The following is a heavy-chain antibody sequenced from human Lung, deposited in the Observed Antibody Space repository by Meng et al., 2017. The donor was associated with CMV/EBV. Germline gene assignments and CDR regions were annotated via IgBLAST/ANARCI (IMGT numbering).Heavy chain of an antibody. D-gene: IGHD3-3*01. Sequence: SLMTPXAASGFHLRGRWLYRVRQVPGKGLFSVSGRKNDGSAVMYADYVKRRFTISRDNAKNMLHLQMNGLSAEDTAGYDCERAGVVYELLYVTNCDEDYFESWGKGTRVTVSS. V-gene: IGHV3-74*03. CDR3: ERAGVVYELLYVTNCDEDYFES. J-gene: IGHJ4*02. CDR2: RKNDGSAV. CDR1: GFHLRGRW.